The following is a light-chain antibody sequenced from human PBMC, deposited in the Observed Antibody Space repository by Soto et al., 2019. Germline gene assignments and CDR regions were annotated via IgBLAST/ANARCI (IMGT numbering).Light chain of an antibody. CDR3: QQTYSTPPT. J-gene: IGKJ2*01. CDR2: AAS. V-gene: IGKV1-39*01. Sequence: DIQMTQSPSSLSASVGDRVTITCRTSQSISNYLNWYQQKPGKAPKLLIYAASSLQSGVPSRFSGSGSGTDFTLTISSPQPEDFATYYCQQTYSTPPTFGTGTTLEIK. CDR1: QSISNY.